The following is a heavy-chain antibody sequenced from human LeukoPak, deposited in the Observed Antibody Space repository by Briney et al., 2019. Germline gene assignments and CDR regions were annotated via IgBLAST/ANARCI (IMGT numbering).Heavy chain of an antibody. V-gene: IGHV4-31*03. CDR1: GGSISSGGYY. D-gene: IGHD4-17*01. Sequence: TLSLTCTVSGGSISSGGYYWSWIRQHPGKGLEWIGYIYYSGSTNYNPSLKSRVTISVDTSKNQFSLKLSSVTAADTAVYYCARVLGDGDPFDYWGQGTLVTVSS. J-gene: IGHJ4*02. CDR2: IYYSGST. CDR3: ARVLGDGDPFDY.